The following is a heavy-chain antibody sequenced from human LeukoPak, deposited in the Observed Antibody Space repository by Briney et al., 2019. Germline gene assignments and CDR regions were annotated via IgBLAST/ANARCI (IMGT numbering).Heavy chain of an antibody. CDR3: ARPLMTTVTSGAFDI. J-gene: IGHJ3*02. Sequence: KSSETLSLTCAVSGGSISSSNCWSWVRQPPGKGLEWIGEIYHSGSTNYNPSLKSRVTISVDKSKNQFSLKLSSVTAADTAVYYCARPLMTTVTSGAFDIRGQGTMVTVSS. V-gene: IGHV4-4*02. CDR2: IYHSGST. D-gene: IGHD4-17*01. CDR1: GGSISSSNC.